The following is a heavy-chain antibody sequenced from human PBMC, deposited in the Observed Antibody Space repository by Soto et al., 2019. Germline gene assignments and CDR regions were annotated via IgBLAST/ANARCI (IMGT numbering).Heavy chain of an antibody. CDR3: ARVFYSGNLDY. V-gene: IGHV4-34*01. CDR2: INHSGST. CDR1: GGSFSGYY. J-gene: IGHJ4*02. Sequence: PSETLSLTCAVYGGSFSGYYWSWIRQPPGKGLEWIGEINHSGSTNYNPSLKSRVTISVDTSKNQFSLKLSSVTAADTAVYYCARVFYSGNLDYWGQGTLVTVS. D-gene: IGHD1-26*01.